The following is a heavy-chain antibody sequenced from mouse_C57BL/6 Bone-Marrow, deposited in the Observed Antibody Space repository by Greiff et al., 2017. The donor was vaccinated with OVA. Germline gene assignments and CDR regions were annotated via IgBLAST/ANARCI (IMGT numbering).Heavy chain of an antibody. CDR3: AKDPNWDLAWFAY. D-gene: IGHD4-1*01. CDR2: ISSGSSTI. V-gene: IGHV5-17*01. J-gene: IGHJ3*01. Sequence: EVHLVESGGGLVKPGGSLKLSCAASGFTFSDYGMHWVRQAPEKGLEWVAYISSGSSTIYYADTVKGRFTISRDNAKNTLFLQMTSLRSEDTAMYYCAKDPNWDLAWFAYWGQGTLVTVSA. CDR1: GFTFSDYG.